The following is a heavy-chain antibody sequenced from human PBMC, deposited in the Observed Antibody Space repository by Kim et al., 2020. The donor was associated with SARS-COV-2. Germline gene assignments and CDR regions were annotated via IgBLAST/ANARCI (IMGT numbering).Heavy chain of an antibody. CDR1: GFTFSDYG. Sequence: GGSLRLSCAASGFTFSDYGMSWVRQAPGKGLEWVSGISTAGSGTYYAYSVKGRFTISRDNSKNTLYLQMSSLRAEDTATYYCAKSTGRNCDYWGQGTLVT. V-gene: IGHV3-23*01. J-gene: IGHJ4*02. D-gene: IGHD1-1*01. CDR3: AKSTGRNCDY. CDR2: ISTAGSGT.